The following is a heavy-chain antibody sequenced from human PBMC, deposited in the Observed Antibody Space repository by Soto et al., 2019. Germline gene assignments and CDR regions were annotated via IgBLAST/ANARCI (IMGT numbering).Heavy chain of an antibody. D-gene: IGHD6-19*01. CDR1: GFTFSSYG. V-gene: IGHV3-30*18. CDR2: ISYDGSNK. Sequence: QVQLVESGGGVVQPGRSLRLSCAASGFTFSSYGMHWVRQAPVKGLEWVAVISYDGSNKYYADSVKGRFTISRDNSKNTLYLQMNSLRAEDTAVYYCAKDLGFTAPCIAVADYYYYYGMDVWGQGTTVTVSS. J-gene: IGHJ6*02. CDR3: AKDLGFTAPCIAVADYYYYYGMDV.